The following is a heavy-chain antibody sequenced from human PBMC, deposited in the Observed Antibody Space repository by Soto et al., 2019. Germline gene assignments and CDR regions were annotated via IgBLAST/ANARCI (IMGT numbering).Heavy chain of an antibody. CDR1: GFTFSNFG. CDR2: IWNDGSTE. D-gene: IGHD1-1*01. CDR3: ARTLEPIYY. Sequence: QVQLVESGGGVVQPGRSLRLSCAASGFTFSNFGMHWVRQAPGKGLEWVALIWNDGSTEYYADSVKGRFTISRDNSKNTLSLQMNSLRAEDTAVYYCARTLEPIYYWGQGTLVTVSS. J-gene: IGHJ4*02. V-gene: IGHV3-33*01.